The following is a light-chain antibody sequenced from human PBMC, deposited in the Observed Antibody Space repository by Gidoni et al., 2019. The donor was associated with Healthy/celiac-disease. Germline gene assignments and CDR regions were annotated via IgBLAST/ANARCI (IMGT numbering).Light chain of an antibody. CDR2: GAS. Sequence: ELVLTPSPGTRSLSPGERATLSCRASQSVSSSYLAWYQQKPGQAPRLLIYGASSRATGIPDRFSGSGSGTDFTLTISRLEPEDFAVYYCQQYGSSPPLTFGGGTKVEIK. J-gene: IGKJ4*01. V-gene: IGKV3-20*01. CDR3: QQYGSSPPLT. CDR1: QSVSSSY.